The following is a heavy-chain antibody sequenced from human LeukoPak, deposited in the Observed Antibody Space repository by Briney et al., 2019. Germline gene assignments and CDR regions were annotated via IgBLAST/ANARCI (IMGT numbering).Heavy chain of an antibody. V-gene: IGHV3-15*01. CDR2: IKSKTDGGTT. D-gene: IGHD2-15*01. CDR1: GFTFSNAW. Sequence: GGSLRLSCASSGFTFSNAWMSWVRQAPGKGLEWVGRIKSKTDGGTTDYAAPVKGRFTISRDDSKNTLYLQMNSLKTEDTAVYYCTTSPPYCSGGSCFDYWGQGTLVTVSS. CDR3: TTSPPYCSGGSCFDY. J-gene: IGHJ4*02.